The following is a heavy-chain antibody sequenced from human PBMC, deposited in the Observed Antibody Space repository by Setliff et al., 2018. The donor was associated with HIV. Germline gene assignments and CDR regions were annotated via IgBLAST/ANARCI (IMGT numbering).Heavy chain of an antibody. D-gene: IGHD2-21*02. J-gene: IGHJ5*02. CDR3: ARKSYCGGDCRGSWFDP. CDR1: GFYISRGYY. CDR2: IKHSGST. Sequence: PSETLSLTCGVSGFYISRGYYWGWIRQPPGKGLEWIGNIKHSGSTYYNPSLMSRVTISLDTSKNQFSLKLSSVTAADTAVYYCARKSYCGGDCRGSWFDPWGQGTLVTVSS. V-gene: IGHV4-38-2*01.